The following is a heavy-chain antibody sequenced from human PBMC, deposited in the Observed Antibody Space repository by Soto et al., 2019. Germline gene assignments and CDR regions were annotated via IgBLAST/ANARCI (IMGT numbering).Heavy chain of an antibody. D-gene: IGHD3-3*01. CDR2: IYWNDVK. J-gene: IGHJ5*02. CDR1: GFTLSTSGEG. V-gene: IGHV2-5*01. Sequence: QITLKESGPTLVKPTQTLTLTCTFSGFTLSTSGEGVGWIRQPPGKALEWLALIYWNDVKTYSPFLKRRLTTTKDTSKNQVVLTMTNMDPVDTATYYCAHVAYYDFWSDFYSNWFDPWGQGTLVTVSS. CDR3: AHVAYYDFWSDFYSNWFDP.